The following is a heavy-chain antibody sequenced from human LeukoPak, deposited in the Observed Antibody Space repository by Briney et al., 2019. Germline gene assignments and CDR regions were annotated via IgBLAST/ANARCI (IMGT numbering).Heavy chain of an antibody. Sequence: ASVKVSCKASGYTFTSYDINWVRQATGQGFEWMGWMNPNSGNTGYAQKFQGRVTMTRNTSISTAYMELSSLRSEDTAVYYCARPIVVVTATHPHYGMDVWGQGTTVTVSS. CDR3: ARPIVVVTATHPHYGMDV. CDR1: GYTFTSYD. V-gene: IGHV1-8*01. J-gene: IGHJ6*02. D-gene: IGHD2-21*02. CDR2: MNPNSGNT.